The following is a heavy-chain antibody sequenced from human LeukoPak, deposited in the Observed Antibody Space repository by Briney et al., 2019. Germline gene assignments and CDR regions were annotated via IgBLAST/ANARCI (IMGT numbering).Heavy chain of an antibody. CDR3: ARDLGMADFDY. CDR2: VYDTDTT. CDR1: GGSIISYY. D-gene: IGHD6-13*01. Sequence: NPSETLSLTCSVSGGSIISYYWTWIRQPPGKGLEWIGYVYDTDTTNYNPSLQSRVTISLGTSNYQFSLTLTSITAADTAVYFCARDLGMADFDYWGQRTLVTVSS. J-gene: IGHJ4*02. V-gene: IGHV4-59*01.